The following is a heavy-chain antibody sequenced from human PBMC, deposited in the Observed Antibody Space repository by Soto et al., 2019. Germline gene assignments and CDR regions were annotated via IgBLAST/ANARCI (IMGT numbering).Heavy chain of an antibody. V-gene: IGHV3-30*18. CDR3: AKTYYYDSSGYSLDY. CDR2: ISYDGSNK. Sequence: GSLRLSCAASGFTFSSYGMHWVRQAPGKGLEWVAVISYDGSNKYYADSVKGRFTISRDNSKNTLYLQMNSLRAEDTAVYYCAKTYYYDSSGYSLDYWGQETLVTVSS. CDR1: GFTFSSYG. J-gene: IGHJ4*02. D-gene: IGHD3-22*01.